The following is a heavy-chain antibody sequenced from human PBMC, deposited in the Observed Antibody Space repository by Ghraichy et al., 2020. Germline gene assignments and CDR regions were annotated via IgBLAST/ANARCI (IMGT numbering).Heavy chain of an antibody. V-gene: IGHV3-30-3*01. CDR3: AGISGYDFSGDY. D-gene: IGHD5-12*01. Sequence: SCAASGFTFSSYAMHWVRQAPGKGLEWVAVISYDGSNKYYADSVKGRFTISRDNSKNTLYLQMNSLRAEDTAVYYCAGISGYDFSGDYWGQGTLVTVSS. CDR1: GFTFSSYA. CDR2: ISYDGSNK. J-gene: IGHJ4*02.